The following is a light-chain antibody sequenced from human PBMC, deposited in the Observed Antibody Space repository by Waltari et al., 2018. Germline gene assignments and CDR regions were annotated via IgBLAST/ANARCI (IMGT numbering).Light chain of an antibody. Sequence: EIVLTQSPGTLSLSPGERATLSCRVSQSVSSTYLAWYQQKTGQAPRILIYGSSTRATGIPDRFSGSGSGTEFTLTISRLEPEDFAVYYCQQYVSSPVTFGGGTKVEIK. CDR2: GSS. CDR1: QSVSSTY. J-gene: IGKJ4*01. CDR3: QQYVSSPVT. V-gene: IGKV3-20*01.